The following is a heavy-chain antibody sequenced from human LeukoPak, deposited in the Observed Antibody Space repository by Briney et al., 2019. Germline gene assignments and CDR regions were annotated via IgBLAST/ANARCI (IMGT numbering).Heavy chain of an antibody. Sequence: SGGSLRLSCAASGFTLTNFWMHWVRQAPGKGLVWVSRINSDGSSTTYADSVKGRFTISRDNAKNTLYLQMDSLRAEDTAVYYCARGYFYSSRAPTYWGQGTLVTVFS. CDR2: INSDGSST. J-gene: IGHJ4*02. CDR1: GFTLTNFW. D-gene: IGHD3-10*01. CDR3: ARGYFYSSRAPTY. V-gene: IGHV3-74*01.